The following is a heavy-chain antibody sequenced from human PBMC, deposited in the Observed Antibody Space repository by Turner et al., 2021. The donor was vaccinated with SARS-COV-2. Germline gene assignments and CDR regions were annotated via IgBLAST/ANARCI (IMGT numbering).Heavy chain of an antibody. Sequence: EVQLVESGGGLVRPGGSLRLSCAASGFTVSSNYMSWVRQAAGKGLGWVSVIYSGGSTYYADSVKGRFTISRDNSKNTLYLQMNGLRAEDTAMFYCARDLSDYWYFDLWGRGTLVTVSS. J-gene: IGHJ2*01. CDR2: IYSGGST. V-gene: IGHV3-66*01. CDR3: ARDLSDYWYFDL. CDR1: GFTVSSNY.